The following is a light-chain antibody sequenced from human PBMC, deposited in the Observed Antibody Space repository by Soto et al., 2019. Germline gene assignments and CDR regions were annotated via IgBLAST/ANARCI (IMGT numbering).Light chain of an antibody. CDR2: KVS. CDR1: QSLVYSDGNTY. CDR3: MQATHCPRT. J-gene: IGKJ1*01. V-gene: IGKV2-30*01. Sequence: DVVMTQSALSLPVTLGQPASISCSSSQSLVYSDGNTYLSWFQQRPGQSPRRLIYKVSNRDSGVPGRFGGSGSGTDFTLKISRVEDEDVGVYYCMQATHCPRTFGQGTKVEIK.